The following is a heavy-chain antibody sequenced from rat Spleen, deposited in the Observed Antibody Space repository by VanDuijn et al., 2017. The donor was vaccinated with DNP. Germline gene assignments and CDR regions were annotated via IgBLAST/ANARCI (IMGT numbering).Heavy chain of an antibody. CDR3: TRQLGLDY. D-gene: IGHD5-1*01. CDR2: ISYNGGTP. CDR1: GFTFSDYG. V-gene: IGHV5-7*01. Sequence: EVQLVESGGGPVQPGRSLKLSCAVSGFTFSDYGMAWVLQAPTKGLEWVASISYNGGTPYYRDSVKGRFTISRDNAQSTLYLQMNSLRSEDTATYYCTRQLGLDYWGQGVMVTVSS. J-gene: IGHJ2*01.